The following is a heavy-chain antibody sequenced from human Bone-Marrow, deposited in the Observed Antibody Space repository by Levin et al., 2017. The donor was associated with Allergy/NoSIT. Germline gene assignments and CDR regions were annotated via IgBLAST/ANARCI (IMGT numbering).Heavy chain of an antibody. Sequence: GGSLRLSCEASGFTFINYGMSWVRHVPGKGLEWVSAGGMGGRTYYADSVRGRFTISRDASKNTVTLQMDSLRGDDTAMYYCGKETPGRGWYTIDEWGQGTLVTVFS. CDR3: GKETPGRGWYTIDE. J-gene: IGHJ4*02. CDR2: GGMGGRT. V-gene: IGHV3-23*01. CDR1: GFTFINYG. D-gene: IGHD6-19*01.